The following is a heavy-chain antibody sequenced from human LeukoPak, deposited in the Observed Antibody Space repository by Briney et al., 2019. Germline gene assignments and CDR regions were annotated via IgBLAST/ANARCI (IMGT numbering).Heavy chain of an antibody. CDR3: GRGKDSYYYSVDV. D-gene: IGHD3-10*01. CDR1: GFTFGAFD. J-gene: IGHJ6*02. CDR2: ISGYIAAA. V-gene: IGHV1-18*01. Sequence: ASVKVSCKASGFTFGAFDISWVRQAPGQGLEWVGCISGYIAAANYAQKFQDRVTMTTDRSTNTAYLELVSLRPDDTAVYYCGRGKDSYYYSVDVWGQGTTVTVSS.